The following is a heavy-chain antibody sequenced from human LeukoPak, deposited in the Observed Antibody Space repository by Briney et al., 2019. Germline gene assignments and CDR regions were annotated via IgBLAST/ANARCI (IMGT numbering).Heavy chain of an antibody. V-gene: IGHV3-23*01. J-gene: IGHJ6*02. Sequence: GGSLRLSCAASGFTFSSYSMNWVRQAPGKGLEWVSSVSSSGGYTYYADSVKGRFTISRDNSKNTLFLQMSSLRAEDTAVYYCAKAHYRDSSGYHPNPIYYYGMDVWGQGTTVTVSS. CDR3: AKAHYRDSSGYHPNPIYYYGMDV. CDR2: VSSSGGYT. D-gene: IGHD3-22*01. CDR1: GFTFSSYS.